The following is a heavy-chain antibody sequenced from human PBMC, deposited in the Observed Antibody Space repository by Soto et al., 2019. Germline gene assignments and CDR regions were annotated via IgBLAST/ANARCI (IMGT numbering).Heavy chain of an antibody. Sequence: GASVKVSCKASGYTFTGYYMHWVRQAPGQGLEWMGWINPNSGGTNYAQKFKGWVTMTRDTSISTAYMELSRLRSDDTAVYYCAREYYYDSSGYYLGSAFDIWGQGTMVTVSS. CDR2: INPNSGGT. CDR3: AREYYYDSSGYYLGSAFDI. V-gene: IGHV1-2*04. D-gene: IGHD3-22*01. J-gene: IGHJ3*02. CDR1: GYTFTGYY.